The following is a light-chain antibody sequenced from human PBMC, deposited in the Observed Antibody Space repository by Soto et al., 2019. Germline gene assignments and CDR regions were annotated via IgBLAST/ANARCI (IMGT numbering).Light chain of an antibody. CDR3: QQYNSYPWT. CDR1: QSISSW. CDR2: KAS. V-gene: IGKV1-5*03. Sequence: DIQMTQSPSTLSASVGDRVTITCRASQSISSWLAWYQQKPGKAPKLLIYKASSLESGVPSRFSGSGSGTEFSLTIMSLQPDDFATYYCQQYNSYPWTFGQGTKVEIK. J-gene: IGKJ1*01.